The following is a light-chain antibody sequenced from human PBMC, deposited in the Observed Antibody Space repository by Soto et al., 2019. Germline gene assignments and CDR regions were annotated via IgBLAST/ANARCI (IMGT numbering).Light chain of an antibody. J-gene: IGKJ3*01. CDR3: QQRSNWPCT. CDR1: QSVSSY. CDR2: DAS. Sequence: EIVLTQSPATLSLSPGERATLSCRASQSVSSYLAWYQQKPGQAPRLLIYDASNRATGIPARFSGSGSGTDFTLTISSLEPEDFAVYYWQQRSNWPCTFGPGTKVDIK. V-gene: IGKV3-11*01.